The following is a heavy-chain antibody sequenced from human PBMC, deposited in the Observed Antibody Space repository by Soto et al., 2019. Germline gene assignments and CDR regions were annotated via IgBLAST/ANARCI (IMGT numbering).Heavy chain of an antibody. CDR1: GASVSSGTYY. Sequence: SSETLSLTCTVFGASVSSGTYYWSWIRQAPGKGLEWVGHIYYTGSTNYNPSLNNRVTISVDTSKNHFSLQLTSVTAADTAVYYCARGAGLSYASTWFDIWGQGTLVTVSS. D-gene: IGHD5-18*01. CDR2: IYYTGST. V-gene: IGHV4-61*03. CDR3: ARGAGLSYASTWFDI. J-gene: IGHJ5*02.